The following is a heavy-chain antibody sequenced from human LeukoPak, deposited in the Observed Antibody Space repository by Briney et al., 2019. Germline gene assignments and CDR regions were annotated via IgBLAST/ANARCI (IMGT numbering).Heavy chain of an antibody. CDR3: ARDRTQNYDFWSGYYLNWFDP. J-gene: IGHJ5*02. Sequence: SQTLSLTCTVSGDSISSGSYYWGWIRQPAGKGLEWIGRIYTSGSTNYNPSLKSRVTISVDTSKNQFSLKLSSVTAADTAVYYCARDRTQNYDFWSGYYLNWFDPWGQGTLVTVSS. CDR2: IYTSGST. V-gene: IGHV4-61*02. D-gene: IGHD3-3*01. CDR1: GDSISSGSYY.